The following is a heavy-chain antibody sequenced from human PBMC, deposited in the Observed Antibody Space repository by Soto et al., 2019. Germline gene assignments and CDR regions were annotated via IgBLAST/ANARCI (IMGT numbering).Heavy chain of an antibody. CDR1: GGSVSDKTYY. CDR3: ARTTAVPNTPRSRYFFDY. D-gene: IGHD4-17*01. CDR2: VYCSETT. J-gene: IGHJ4*02. Sequence: SETLSLTCSVSGGSVSDKTYYWCWILPPPGKRLEWIGYVYCSETTNYNPSLKSRVAISVGLSKNRCSLRLSSVTTADTALYYCARTTAVPNTPRSRYFFDYWGQGTLVTVAS. V-gene: IGHV4-61*01.